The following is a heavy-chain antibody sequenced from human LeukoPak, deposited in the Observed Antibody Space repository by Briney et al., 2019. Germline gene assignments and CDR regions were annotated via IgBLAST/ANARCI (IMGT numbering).Heavy chain of an antibody. V-gene: IGHV4-31*03. CDR3: AREYYDYVWGSYRPGDNWFDP. J-gene: IGHJ5*02. CDR2: IYYSGST. CDR1: GGSISSGGYY. D-gene: IGHD3-16*02. Sequence: PSQTLSLTCTVSGGSISSGGYYWSWIRQHPGKGLEWIGYIYYSGSTYYNPSLKSRVTISVDTSKNQFSLKLSSVTAADTAVYYCAREYYDYVWGSYRPGDNWFDPWGQGTLVTASS.